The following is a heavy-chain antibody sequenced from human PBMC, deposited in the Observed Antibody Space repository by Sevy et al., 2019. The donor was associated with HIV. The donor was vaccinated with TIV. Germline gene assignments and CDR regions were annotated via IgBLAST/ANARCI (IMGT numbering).Heavy chain of an antibody. V-gene: IGHV1-18*01. J-gene: IGHJ4*02. CDR3: SRRGAFEYDSSGFQSH. D-gene: IGHD3-22*01. CDR1: GYTFTSFG. Sequence: ASVKVSCKTSGYTFTSFGISWVRQAPGQGLEWVGWISVYNGKTNYAQKFQGRITLTSDTSTRTADMELRSLRSDDTAVYYCSRRGAFEYDSSGFQSHWGQGTLVTVSS. CDR2: ISVYNGKT.